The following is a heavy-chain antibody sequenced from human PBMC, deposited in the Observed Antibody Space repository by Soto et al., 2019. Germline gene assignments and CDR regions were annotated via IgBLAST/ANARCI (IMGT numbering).Heavy chain of an antibody. V-gene: IGHV3-23*01. CDR2: ITDTGGDT. CDR3: AKDRMDHNSVWDPFDL. Sequence: EVQLLESGGDLVQPGGSLRLSCVASGFTFGSRAMSWVRQAPGEGLEWVSTITDTGGDTKYADSVRGRFTISRDNSKSTVSLQMNGLRAEDTAIYYCAKDRMDHNSVWDPFDLWGQGTMVTISS. D-gene: IGHD2-15*01. J-gene: IGHJ3*01. CDR1: GFTFGSRA.